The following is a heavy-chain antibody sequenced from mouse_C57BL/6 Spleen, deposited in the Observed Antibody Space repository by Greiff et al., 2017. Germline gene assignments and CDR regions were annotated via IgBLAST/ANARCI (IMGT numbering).Heavy chain of an antibody. CDR2: INPGSGGT. CDR3: ARADDYGYAMDY. Sequence: QVQLQQSGAELVRPGTSVKVSCKASGYAFTNYLLEWVKQRPGQGLEWIGVINPGSGGTNYNEKLKGKATLTADKSSSTAYMQLSSLTSKDSAVYFCARADDYGYAMDYWGQGTSVTVSS. V-gene: IGHV1-54*01. D-gene: IGHD2-4*01. CDR1: GYAFTNYL. J-gene: IGHJ4*01.